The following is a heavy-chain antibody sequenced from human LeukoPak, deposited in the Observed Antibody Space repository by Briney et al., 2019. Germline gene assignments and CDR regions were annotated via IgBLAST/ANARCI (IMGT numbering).Heavy chain of an antibody. D-gene: IGHD1-1*01. J-gene: IGHJ4*02. CDR1: GYTFTSYY. V-gene: IGHV1-46*01. Sequence: ASVKVSCKASGYTFTSYYMHWVRQAPGQGLEWMGIINPSGGSTSYAQKFQGRVTITADKSTSTAYMELSSLRSEDTAVYYCARAARTTGTTPFDYWGQGTLDTVSS. CDR3: ARAARTTGTTPFDY. CDR2: INPSGGST.